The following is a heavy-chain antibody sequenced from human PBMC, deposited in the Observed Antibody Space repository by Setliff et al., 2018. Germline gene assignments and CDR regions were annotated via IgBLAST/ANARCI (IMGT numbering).Heavy chain of an antibody. CDR3: ARQEDDSSGYYSTD. D-gene: IGHD3-22*01. CDR1: GGSISSGGYY. Sequence: SSETLSLTCTVSGGSISSGGYYWSWIRQHPGKGLEWIGSIYYRGSTYYNPSLKSRVTISVDTSKNQFSLKLSSVTVADTAVYYCARQEDDSSGYYSTDWGQGTLVTVSS. V-gene: IGHV4-39*01. CDR2: IYYRGST. J-gene: IGHJ4*02.